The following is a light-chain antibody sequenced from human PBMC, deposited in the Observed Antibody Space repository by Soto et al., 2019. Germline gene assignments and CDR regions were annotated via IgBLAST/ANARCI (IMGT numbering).Light chain of an antibody. J-gene: IGKJ2*01. CDR1: QSISTE. CDR3: HQGHNWPLT. CDR2: SAS. Sequence: EIAMTQSPATLSVSPGEGATLSCRASQSISTELAWYQQKPGQPPRLLIYSASTRATGVPARFTGSGSGSEFTLTISGLQSEDFAVYYCHQGHNWPLTFGQGTRLEI. V-gene: IGKV3-15*01.